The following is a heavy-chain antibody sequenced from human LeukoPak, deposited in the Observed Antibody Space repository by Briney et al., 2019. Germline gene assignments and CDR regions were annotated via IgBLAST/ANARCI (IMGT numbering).Heavy chain of an antibody. J-gene: IGHJ3*02. CDR2: IYYSGST. CDR1: GGSISSYY. CDR3: ARHGILGAFGI. D-gene: IGHD1-26*01. Sequence: PSETLSLTCTVSGGSISSYYWSWIRQPPGKGLEWIGYIYYSGSTNYNPSLKSRVTISVDTSKNQFSLKLSSVTAADTAVYYCARHGILGAFGIWGQGTMVTVSS. V-gene: IGHV4-59*08.